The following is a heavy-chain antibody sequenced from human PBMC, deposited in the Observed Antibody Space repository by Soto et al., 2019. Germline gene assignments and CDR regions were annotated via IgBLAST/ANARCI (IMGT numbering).Heavy chain of an antibody. CDR2: ISGSGGGT. CDR3: AKDPHYDISGYYDY. Sequence: PGGSLRLSGAASGFTFSSYAMSWVRQAPGKGLEGGSAISGSGGGTYYADSVKGRFTISRDNSKNPLYLQMNSLRAEDTAVYDCAKDPHYDISGYYDYWGQGTLVTVSS. CDR1: GFTFSSYA. V-gene: IGHV3-23*01. J-gene: IGHJ4*02. D-gene: IGHD3-22*01.